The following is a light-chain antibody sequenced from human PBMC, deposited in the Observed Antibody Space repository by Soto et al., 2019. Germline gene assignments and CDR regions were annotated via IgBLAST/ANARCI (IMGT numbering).Light chain of an antibody. CDR3: QIWDTGARVV. Sequence: QSVLTQSPSASASLGASVKLTCTLSSGHSSYAIAWHQQQPEKGPRYLMKLSSDGSHSKGDGIPDRFSGSSSGAERYLTISSLQSEYEADYYCQIWDTGARVVFGGGTQLTVL. CDR1: SGHSSYA. V-gene: IGLV4-69*01. J-gene: IGLJ2*01. CDR2: LSSDGSH.